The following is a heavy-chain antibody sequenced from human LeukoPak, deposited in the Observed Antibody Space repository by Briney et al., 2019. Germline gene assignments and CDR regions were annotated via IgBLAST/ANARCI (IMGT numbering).Heavy chain of an antibody. CDR1: GYTFTGYY. D-gene: IGHD2-2*01. Sequence: ASVKLSCTASGYTFTGYYMHWVRQAPGQGLEWMGWINPNSGGTNYAQKFQGRVTMTRDTSISTAYMELSRLRSDDTAVYYCARVVCSSTSCPFGYYYMDVWGKGTTVTVSS. CDR2: INPNSGGT. V-gene: IGHV1-2*02. J-gene: IGHJ6*03. CDR3: ARVVCSSTSCPFGYYYMDV.